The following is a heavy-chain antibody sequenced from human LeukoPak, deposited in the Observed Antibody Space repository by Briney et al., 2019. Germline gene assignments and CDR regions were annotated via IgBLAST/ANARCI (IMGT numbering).Heavy chain of an antibody. Sequence: GGSLRLSCAASGFTVDDYAMHWVRQAPGKCLGWVSGISWSSGSIGYADSVKSRFTISRDNAKNSLYLQMNSLRAEDTALYYCAKDMRLLNYAILTGYCYFDYWGQGTPVTVSS. CDR1: GFTVDDYA. CDR3: AKDMRLLNYAILTGYCYFDY. CDR2: ISWSSGSI. V-gene: IGHV3-9*01. J-gene: IGHJ4*02. D-gene: IGHD3-9*01.